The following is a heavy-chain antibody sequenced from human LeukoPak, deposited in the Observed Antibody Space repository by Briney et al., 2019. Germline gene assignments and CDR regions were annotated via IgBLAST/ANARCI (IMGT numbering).Heavy chain of an antibody. V-gene: IGHV1-69*01. Sequence: SVKVSCKASGGTFSSYAISWVRQAPGQGLEWMGGIIPIFGTADYAQKFQGRVTITADESTSTAYMELSSLRSEDTAVYYCAAQGYCSSTSCYTVMDYWGQGTLVTVSS. J-gene: IGHJ4*02. CDR2: IIPIFGTA. CDR1: GGTFSSYA. D-gene: IGHD2-2*02. CDR3: AAQGYCSSTSCYTVMDY.